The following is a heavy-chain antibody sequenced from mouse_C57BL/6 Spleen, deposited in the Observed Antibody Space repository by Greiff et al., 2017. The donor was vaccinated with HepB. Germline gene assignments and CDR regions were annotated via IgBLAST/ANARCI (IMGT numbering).Heavy chain of an antibody. J-gene: IGHJ4*01. CDR1: GYSITSGYY. CDR2: ISYDGSN. Sequence: EVKLQESGPGLVKPSQSLSLTCSVTGYSITSGYYWNWIRQFPGNKLEWMGYISYDGSNNYNPSLKNRISITRDTSKNQFFLKLNSVTTEDTATYYCAREDYHAMDYWGQGTSVTVSS. CDR3: AREDYHAMDY. V-gene: IGHV3-6*01.